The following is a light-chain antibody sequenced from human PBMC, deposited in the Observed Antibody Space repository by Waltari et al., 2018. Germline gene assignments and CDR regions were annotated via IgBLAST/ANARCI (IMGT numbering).Light chain of an antibody. J-gene: IGLJ2*01. CDR2: PND. Sequence: QSVLIQPPSASATPGQSVYISCSGIRANIGANNVNWYHQVPGAAPKLLIYPNDQRPSGVSDRFSAFKSGTSASLAISGLQSEDEGDYYCATWDDSLNGPVFGGGTKLTVL. CDR1: RANIGANN. CDR3: ATWDDSLNGPV. V-gene: IGLV1-44*01.